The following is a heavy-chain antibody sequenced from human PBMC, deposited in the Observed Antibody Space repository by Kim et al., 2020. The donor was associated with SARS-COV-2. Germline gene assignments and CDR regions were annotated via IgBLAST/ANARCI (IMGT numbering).Heavy chain of an antibody. D-gene: IGHD3-16*01. V-gene: IGHV3-33*06. CDR3: AKDRSGLYVSGSYSGMDV. CDR2: IWYDGSNK. CDR1: GFTFSSYC. J-gene: IGHJ6*02. Sequence: GGSLRLSCAASGFTFSSYCMHWVRQAPGKGLEWVAVIWYDGSNKYYAASVKGLFTISRDNSKNTLYLQMNSLRAEETAVYYCAKDRSGLYVSGSYSGMDVWGRGTTVTVSS.